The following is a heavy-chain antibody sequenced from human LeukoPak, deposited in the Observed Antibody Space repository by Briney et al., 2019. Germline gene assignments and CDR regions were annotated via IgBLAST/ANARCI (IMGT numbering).Heavy chain of an antibody. V-gene: IGHV1-8*01. CDR2: MNPNSGST. D-gene: IGHD5-12*01. CDR1: EYTFTSYD. J-gene: IGHJ4*02. CDR3: ARGRHPGPTWISEY. Sequence: ASVKVSCKASEYTFTSYDINWVRQATGQGLEWMGWMNPNSGSTGYAQKFQGRVTMTRNTPISTAYMELSSLTFEDTAVYYCARGRHPGPTWISEYWGQGTLVTVSS.